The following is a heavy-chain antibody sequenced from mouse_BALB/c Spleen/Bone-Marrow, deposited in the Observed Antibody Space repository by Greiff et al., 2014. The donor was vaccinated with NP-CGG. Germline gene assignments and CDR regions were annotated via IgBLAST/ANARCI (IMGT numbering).Heavy chain of an antibody. CDR2: ISSGSSTI. Sequence: EVKLVESGGGLVQPGGSRKLSCAASGFTFSSFAMHWVRQAPEKGLEWVAYISSGSSTIYYADTVMGRFTISSDNPKNTLFLQMTSLRSEDTAMYYCARSGSSSGYFDYWGQGTTLTVSS. D-gene: IGHD1-1*01. CDR1: GFTFSSFA. V-gene: IGHV5-17*02. J-gene: IGHJ2*01. CDR3: ARSGSSSGYFDY.